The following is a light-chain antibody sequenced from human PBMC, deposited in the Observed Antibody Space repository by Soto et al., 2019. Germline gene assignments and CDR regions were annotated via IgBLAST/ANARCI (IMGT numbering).Light chain of an antibody. V-gene: IGKV1-5*03. CDR1: QTISTW. Sequence: IQMTQAPSTLSASVGDRVTFTCRASQTISTWLAWYQQKPGEAPKLLIYKASTLEVGVPSRFSGSGSGTDFTLTINTLQPADFATYYCQQYKSYPWTFGQGTKV. J-gene: IGKJ1*01. CDR3: QQYKSYPWT. CDR2: KAS.